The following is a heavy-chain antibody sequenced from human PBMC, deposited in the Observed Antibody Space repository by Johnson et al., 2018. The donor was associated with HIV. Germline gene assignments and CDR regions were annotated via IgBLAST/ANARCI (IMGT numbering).Heavy chain of an antibody. CDR3: AKDIACGGDCGSHAFDI. D-gene: IGHD2-21*01. CDR1: GFTFSSYG. CDR2: IRYDGSNK. Sequence: QVYLVESGGNVVLPGGSLRLSCAASGFTFSSYGMHWVRQAPGKGLEWVAFIRYDGSNKYYADSVKGRFTISRDNSKNTLYLQMNSLRAEDTALYYCAKDIACGGDCGSHAFDIWGQGTMVTVSS. J-gene: IGHJ3*02. V-gene: IGHV3-30*02.